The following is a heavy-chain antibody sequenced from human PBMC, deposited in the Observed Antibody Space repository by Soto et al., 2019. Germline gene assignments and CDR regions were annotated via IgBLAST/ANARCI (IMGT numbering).Heavy chain of an antibody. Sequence: GGSLRLSCAASGFTFRNFGMHWVRQARGKGLKWVAVISYDGTNKYYADSVKGRFTISRDNSKNTLYLQINSLRAEDTAVYYCAKAVPPFVVVTASDYWGQGTLATVSS. CDR2: ISYDGTNK. D-gene: IGHD2-21*02. CDR1: GFTFRNFG. CDR3: AKAVPPFVVVTASDY. V-gene: IGHV3-30*18. J-gene: IGHJ4*02.